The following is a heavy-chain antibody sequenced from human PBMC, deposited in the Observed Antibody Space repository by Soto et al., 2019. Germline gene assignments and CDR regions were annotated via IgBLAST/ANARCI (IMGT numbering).Heavy chain of an antibody. CDR3: AKGTPYDFWSGFQHAYYFDY. J-gene: IGHJ4*02. V-gene: IGHV3-23*01. CDR2: ISGSGGST. D-gene: IGHD3-3*01. CDR1: GFTFSSYA. Sequence: EVQLLESGGGLVHPGGSLRLSCAASGFTFSSYAMSWVRQAPGKGLEWVSAISGSGGSTYYADSVKGRFTISRDNSKNTLYLQMNSLRAEDTAVYYCAKGTPYDFWSGFQHAYYFDYWGQGTLVTVSS.